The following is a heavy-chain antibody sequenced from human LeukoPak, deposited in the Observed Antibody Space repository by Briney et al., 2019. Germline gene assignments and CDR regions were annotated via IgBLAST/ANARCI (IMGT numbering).Heavy chain of an antibody. CDR3: ARDRRDGYNPDSHDY. D-gene: IGHD5-24*01. Sequence: PGGSLRLSCAASGFTFSSYGIHWVRQAPGKGLEWVAVISYDGSNKYYADSVKGRFTISRDNSKNTLYLQMNSLRAEDTAVYYCARDRRDGYNPDSHDYWGQGTLVTVSS. CDR2: ISYDGSNK. CDR1: GFTFSSYG. J-gene: IGHJ4*02. V-gene: IGHV3-30*03.